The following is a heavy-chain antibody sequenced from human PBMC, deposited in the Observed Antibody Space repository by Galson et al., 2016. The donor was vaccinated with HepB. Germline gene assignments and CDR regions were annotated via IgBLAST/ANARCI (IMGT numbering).Heavy chain of an antibody. CDR3: ARVTPAYCGADCVSHGY. J-gene: IGHJ4*02. CDR2: IIPIFNTP. CDR1: TGSFSHYA. V-gene: IGHV1-69*13. D-gene: IGHD2-21*02. Sequence: SVKVSCKASTGSFSHYAINWVRQAPGQGLEWMGGIIPIFNTPNYAQRFQGRVTITADESTTTAYMELTSLRSEDTAVYYCARVTPAYCGADCVSHGYWGQGTLVTVSS.